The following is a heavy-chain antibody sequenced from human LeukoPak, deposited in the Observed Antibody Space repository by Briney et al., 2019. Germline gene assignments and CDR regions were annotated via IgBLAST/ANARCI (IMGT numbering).Heavy chain of an antibody. CDR3: ARSPTTVTTHFDY. CDR2: ISSSSSYI. Sequence: MTGGSLRLSGAASGFTFSSYSMNWVRQAPGKGLEWVSSISSSSSYIYYADSVKGRFTISRDNAKNSLYLQMNSLRAEDTAVYYCARSPTTVTTHFDYWGQGTLVTVSS. CDR1: GFTFSSYS. D-gene: IGHD4-11*01. J-gene: IGHJ4*02. V-gene: IGHV3-21*01.